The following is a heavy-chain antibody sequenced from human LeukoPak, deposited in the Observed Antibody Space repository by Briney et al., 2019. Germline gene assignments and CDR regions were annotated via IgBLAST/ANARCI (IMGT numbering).Heavy chain of an antibody. CDR1: GYSFTSYA. CDR2: INAGNGNT. J-gene: IGHJ4*02. V-gene: IGHV1-3*01. D-gene: IGHD6-25*01. CDR3: AREVSGLDY. Sequence: ASVKVSCTASGYSFTSYALHWVRQAPGQRLEWMGWINAGNGNTEYSQRFLDRVAITRDTSASTAYIELSSLRSEDTAVYYCAREVSGLDYWGQGTLVTVSS.